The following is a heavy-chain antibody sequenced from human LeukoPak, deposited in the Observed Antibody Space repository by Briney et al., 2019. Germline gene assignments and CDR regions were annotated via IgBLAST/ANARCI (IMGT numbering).Heavy chain of an antibody. V-gene: IGHV4-38-2*02. Sequence: PSETLSLTCTVSGYSISSGYYWGWIRQPPGKGLEWIGSIYHSGSTYYNPSLKSRVTISVDTSKNQFSLKLSSVTAADTAVYYCASLTMVRGSRAFDIWGQGTMVTVSS. CDR2: IYHSGST. J-gene: IGHJ3*02. D-gene: IGHD3-10*01. CDR3: ASLTMVRGSRAFDI. CDR1: GYSISSGYY.